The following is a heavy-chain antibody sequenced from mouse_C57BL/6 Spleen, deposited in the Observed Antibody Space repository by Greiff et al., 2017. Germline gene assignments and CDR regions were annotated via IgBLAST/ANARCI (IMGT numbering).Heavy chain of an antibody. Sequence: VQLQQSGAELARPGASVKMSCKASGYTFTSYTMHWVKQRPGQGLEWIGYINPSSGYTTYNQKFKDKATLTADKSSSTAYMQLSSLTSEDSEVYYCARGPPSSYWYFDVWGTGTTVTVSS. D-gene: IGHD1-1*01. V-gene: IGHV1-4*01. J-gene: IGHJ1*03. CDR1: GYTFTSYT. CDR2: INPSSGYT. CDR3: ARGPPSSYWYFDV.